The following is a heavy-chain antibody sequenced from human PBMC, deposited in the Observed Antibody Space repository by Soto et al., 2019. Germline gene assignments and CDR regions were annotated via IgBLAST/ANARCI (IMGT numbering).Heavy chain of an antibody. CDR2: IHSDGSST. CDR3: ARGDRGAFDL. Sequence: EVRVVESEGGLVQPGGSLSLSCAASGFTFSYYWMHWVRQAPGQGLLWVSRIHSDGSSTTYADSVKGRFTISRDNAKNTVSLQMNSLRVEDTGVYFCARGDRGAFDLWGQGTMAPVSS. D-gene: IGHD2-21*02. V-gene: IGHV3-74*01. CDR1: GFTFSYYW. J-gene: IGHJ3*01.